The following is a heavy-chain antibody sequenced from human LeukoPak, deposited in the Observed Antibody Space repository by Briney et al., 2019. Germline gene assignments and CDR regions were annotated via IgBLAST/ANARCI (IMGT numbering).Heavy chain of an antibody. CDR3: ARAGGGSPFDS. Sequence: ASVKVSCKASGYTFTGYYIHWVRQAPGQGLGCLGWINPNSGGTNYAQKFQGRVTMASDTSISTACMELSSLRSDDTAVYYCARAGGGSPFDSWGQGTLVTVSS. D-gene: IGHD3-16*01. J-gene: IGHJ4*02. CDR1: GYTFTGYY. V-gene: IGHV1-2*02. CDR2: INPNSGGT.